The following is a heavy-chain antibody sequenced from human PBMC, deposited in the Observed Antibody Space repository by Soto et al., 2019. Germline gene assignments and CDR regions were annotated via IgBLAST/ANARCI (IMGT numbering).Heavy chain of an antibody. J-gene: IGHJ4*02. D-gene: IGHD1-26*01. V-gene: IGHV3-74*01. CDR3: TRVIDGRSELFDD. CDR2: ISGDGRTT. CDR1: GFTLSGYW. Sequence: EVQLVEAGGDLVQPGGSLRLSCVASGFTLSGYWMHWVRQVPGKGLVWVSRISGDGRTTNYADSVKGRFTISRDNAKNTLYVQRDSLRAGDTSLYYCTRVIDGRSELFDDWGQGNLVTVSS.